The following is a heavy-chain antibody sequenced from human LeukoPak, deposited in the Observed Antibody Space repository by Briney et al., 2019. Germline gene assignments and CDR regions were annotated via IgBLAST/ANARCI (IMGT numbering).Heavy chain of an antibody. Sequence: SETLSLTCTVSGDSISSYYWSWIRQPPGKRLEWIGYIYYNGNTNYNPSLKSRVTISVDTSKNQFSLKLSSVTAADTAVYYCASLLGTVSRFDPWGQGTLVTVSS. CDR3: ASLLGTVSRFDP. CDR2: IYYNGNT. J-gene: IGHJ5*02. CDR1: GDSISSYY. D-gene: IGHD4-11*01. V-gene: IGHV4-59*08.